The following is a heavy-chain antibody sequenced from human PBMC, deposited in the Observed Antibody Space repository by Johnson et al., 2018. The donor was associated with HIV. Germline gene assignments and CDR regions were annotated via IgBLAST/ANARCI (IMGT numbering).Heavy chain of an antibody. J-gene: IGHJ3*02. CDR3: ARGFSKDDAFDI. V-gene: IGHV3-74*02. CDR2: INSDGSST. Sequence: VQLVESGGGVVQPGGSLRLSCAASGFTFSSYGMHWVRQAPGKGLVWVSRINSDGSSTSYADSVKGRFTISRDNAKNTLYLQMNSLRAEDTALYYCARGFSKDDAFDIWGQGTMVTVSS. CDR1: GFTFSSYG.